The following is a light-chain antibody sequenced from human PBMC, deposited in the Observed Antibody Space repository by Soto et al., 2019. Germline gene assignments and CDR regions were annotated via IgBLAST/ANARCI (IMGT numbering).Light chain of an antibody. CDR2: DTT. Sequence: DDRMTQSPSSVAASIGDRVTITCQASQDLTGYLNWYQQKPGKAPKLLIYDTTTLEEGVPSRFSGSGSGTDFTFTINGLQPEDVATYSCQQYVSLPYTLGQGTRLEI. V-gene: IGKV1-33*01. CDR3: QQYVSLPYT. CDR1: QDLTGY. J-gene: IGKJ5*01.